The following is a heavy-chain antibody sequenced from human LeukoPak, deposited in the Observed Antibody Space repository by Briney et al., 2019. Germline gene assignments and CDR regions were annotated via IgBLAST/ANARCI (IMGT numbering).Heavy chain of an antibody. CDR3: AKPLYYDSSGRSFFWYFDL. V-gene: IGHV3-23*01. CDR1: GFTFSSYA. D-gene: IGHD3-22*01. J-gene: IGHJ2*01. CDR2: ISGSGGST. Sequence: GGSLRLSCAASGFTFSSYAMSWVRQAPGKGLEWVSAISGSGGSTYYADSVMGRFTISRDNSKNTLYLQMNSLRAEDTAVYYCAKPLYYDSSGRSFFWYFDLWGRGTLVTVSS.